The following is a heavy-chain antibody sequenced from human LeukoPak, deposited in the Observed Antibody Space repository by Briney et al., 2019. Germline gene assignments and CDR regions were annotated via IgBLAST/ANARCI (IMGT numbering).Heavy chain of an antibody. D-gene: IGHD6-19*01. CDR1: GFTFSTYA. CDR3: AKGRSGWYEGLDY. Sequence: PGGSLRLSCTASGFTFSTYAMTWVRQAPAKGLEWVSVISHGGDSAWYADSVKGRFTISRDNSKSTLFLQMNSLRADDTAIYYCAKGRSGWYEGLDYWGQGILVTVSS. CDR2: ISHGGDSA. J-gene: IGHJ4*02. V-gene: IGHV3-23*01.